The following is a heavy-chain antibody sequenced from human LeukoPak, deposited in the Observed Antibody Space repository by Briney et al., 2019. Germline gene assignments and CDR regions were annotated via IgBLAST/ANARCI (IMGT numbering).Heavy chain of an antibody. V-gene: IGHV1-69*06. CDR3: AREGITMVRGVVDGTYNFDY. CDR2: IIPIFGTA. CDR1: GGTFSNYA. D-gene: IGHD3-10*01. Sequence: ASVKVSCNASGGTFSNYAISWVRQAPGQGLEWMGGIIPIFGTANYAQKFQGRVTITADKSTSTAYMELSSLRSEDTAVYYCAREGITMVRGVVDGTYNFDYWGQGTLVTVSS. J-gene: IGHJ4*02.